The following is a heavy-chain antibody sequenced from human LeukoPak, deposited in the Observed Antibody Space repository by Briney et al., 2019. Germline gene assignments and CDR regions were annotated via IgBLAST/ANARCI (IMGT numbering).Heavy chain of an antibody. Sequence: GGXLXLSXXAXGXTYSNAWMNWVRQAPGKGLEWXGRIKSKTDGGTTDYAAPVKGRFTISRDDSKNTLYLQMNSLKTEDTAVYYCTTDLGIAAAGLFDYWGQGTLVTVSS. CDR3: TTDLGIAAAGLFDY. CDR1: GXTYSNAW. CDR2: IKSKTDGGTT. J-gene: IGHJ4*02. D-gene: IGHD6-13*01. V-gene: IGHV3-15*07.